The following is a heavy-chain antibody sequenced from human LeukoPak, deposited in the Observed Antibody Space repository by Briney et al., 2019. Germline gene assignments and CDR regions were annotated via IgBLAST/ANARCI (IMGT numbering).Heavy chain of an antibody. D-gene: IGHD6-19*01. CDR2: ISSSSSYI. J-gene: IGHJ4*02. CDR3: ASAAVAGIVDY. V-gene: IGHV3-21*01. Sequence: GGSLRLSCAASGFTFSSHSMNWVRQAPGKGLEWVSSISSSSSYIYYADSVKGRFTISRDNAKNSLYLQMNSLRAEDTAVYYCASAAVAGIVDYWGQGTLVTVSS. CDR1: GFTFSSHS.